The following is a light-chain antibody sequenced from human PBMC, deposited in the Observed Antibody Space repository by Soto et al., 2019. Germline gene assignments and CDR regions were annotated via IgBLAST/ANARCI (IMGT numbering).Light chain of an antibody. CDR3: CSYAGSYTLV. CDR1: SSDVGSYNL. Sequence: QSVLTQPASVSGSPGQSITISCTGTSSDVGSYNLVSWYQQHPGKAPKLMIYEDSTRPSGVSNRFSGSKSGNTASLTISGLQAEDEADYYCCSYAGSYTLVFGGGTKLTVL. V-gene: IGLV2-23*01. CDR2: EDS. J-gene: IGLJ3*02.